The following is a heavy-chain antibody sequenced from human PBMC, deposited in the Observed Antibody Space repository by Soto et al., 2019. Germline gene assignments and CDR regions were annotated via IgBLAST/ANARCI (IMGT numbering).Heavy chain of an antibody. Sequence: SQTLSLTCTVSGGSISSSYYWGWIRQPPGKGLEWIGSIYYSGSTYYNPPLKSRVTISVDTSKNQFSLKLSSVTAADTAVYYCARHGRYCSSTSCSFDYWGQGTLVTVSS. J-gene: IGHJ4*02. CDR1: GGSISSSYY. CDR2: IYYSGST. D-gene: IGHD2-2*01. V-gene: IGHV4-39*01. CDR3: ARHGRYCSSTSCSFDY.